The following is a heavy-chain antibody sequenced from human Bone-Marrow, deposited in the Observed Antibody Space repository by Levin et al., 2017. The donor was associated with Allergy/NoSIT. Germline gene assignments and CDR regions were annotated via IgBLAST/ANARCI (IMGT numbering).Heavy chain of an antibody. V-gene: IGHV3-30*18. CDR3: AKDYSAPPDLPDDYSNYVPDYFDY. Sequence: GGSLRLSCAASGFTFSSYGMHWVRQAPGKGLEWVAVISYDGSNKYYADSVKGRFTISRDNSKNTLYLQMNSLRAEDTAVYYCAKDYSAPPDLPDDYSNYVPDYFDYWGQGTLVTVSS. D-gene: IGHD4-11*01. J-gene: IGHJ4*02. CDR2: ISYDGSNK. CDR1: GFTFSSYG.